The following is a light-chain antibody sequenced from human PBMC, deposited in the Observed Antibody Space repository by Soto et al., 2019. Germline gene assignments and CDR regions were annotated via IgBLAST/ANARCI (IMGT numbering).Light chain of an antibody. V-gene: IGKV3-20*01. CDR2: DVS. Sequence: EIVLTQSPGTLSSSPGERATLSCRASQSVRNNYLAWYQQKPGQPPRFLIYDVSTRAAGIPDRFSGSGSGTDFTLTISRLEPEDFAVYYCQQYGSTPLPFGGGTKVEIE. J-gene: IGKJ4*01. CDR3: QQYGSTPLP. CDR1: QSVRNNY.